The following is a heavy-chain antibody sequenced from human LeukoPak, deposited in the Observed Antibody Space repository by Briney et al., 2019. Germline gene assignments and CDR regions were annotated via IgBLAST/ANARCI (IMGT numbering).Heavy chain of an antibody. D-gene: IGHD1-1*01. J-gene: IGHJ6*02. CDR3: AKTTAAYYYYGMDV. V-gene: IGHV3-23*01. CDR2: ISGSGGST. Sequence: GGSLRLSCAASGFTFSSYAMSWVRQAPGKGLEWVSAISGSGGSTYYADSVKGRFTISRDNSKNTLYLQMNSLRAEDTAVYYCAKTTAAYYYYGMDVWGQGTTVTVSS. CDR1: GFTFSSYA.